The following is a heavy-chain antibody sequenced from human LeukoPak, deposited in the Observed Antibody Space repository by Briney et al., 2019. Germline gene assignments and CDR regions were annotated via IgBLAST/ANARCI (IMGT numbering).Heavy chain of an antibody. CDR3: ARLNVDTTMAHDY. V-gene: IGHV4-59*01. J-gene: IGHJ4*02. CDR2: IYYSGST. Sequence: SETLSLTCTVSGGSISSYYWNWIRQPPGKGLEWIGYIYYSGSTNHNPSLKGRVTISVDTSKNQFSLKLSSVTAADTAVYYCARLNVDTTMAHDYWGQGTLVTVSS. CDR1: GGSISSYY. D-gene: IGHD5-18*01.